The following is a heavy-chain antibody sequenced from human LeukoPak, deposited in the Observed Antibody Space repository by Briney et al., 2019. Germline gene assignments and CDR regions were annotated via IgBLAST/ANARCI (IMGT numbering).Heavy chain of an antibody. D-gene: IGHD3-10*01. J-gene: IGHJ3*02. Sequence: SETLSLTCTVSGGSISSYYWSWIRQPPGKGLEWIGYIYYSGSTNYNPSLKSRVTISVDTSKNQFSLKLSSVTAADTAVYYCAGGGFGELFPSHHDAFDIWGQGTMVTASS. CDR3: AGGGFGELFPSHHDAFDI. CDR2: IYYSGST. V-gene: IGHV4-59*01. CDR1: GGSISSYY.